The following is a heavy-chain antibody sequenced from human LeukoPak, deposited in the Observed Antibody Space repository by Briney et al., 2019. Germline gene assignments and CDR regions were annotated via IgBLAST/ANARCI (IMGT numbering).Heavy chain of an antibody. J-gene: IGHJ4*02. CDR2: INHSGST. CDR1: GGSFSGYY. CDR3: ARLYSSGWYLFVDY. D-gene: IGHD6-19*01. V-gene: IGHV4-34*01. Sequence: PSETLSLTCAVYGGSFSGYYWSWIRQPPGKGLEWIGEINHSGSTNYNPSLKSRVTISVDTSKNQFSLKLSSVTAADTAVYYCARLYSSGWYLFVDYWGQGTLVTVSS.